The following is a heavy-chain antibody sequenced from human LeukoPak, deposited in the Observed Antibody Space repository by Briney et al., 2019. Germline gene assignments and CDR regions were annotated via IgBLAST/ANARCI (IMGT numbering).Heavy chain of an antibody. Sequence: ASVKVSCKASGYTFTNYYMHWVRQAPGQGLEWVGMINPSGGSTTYAQKFQGRVTMTRDTSTTTVYMELSSLNSEDTAVYYCARRGWSVTTGIDYWGQGTLVTVSS. D-gene: IGHD4-11*01. CDR2: INPSGGST. V-gene: IGHV1-46*01. J-gene: IGHJ4*02. CDR1: GYTFTNYY. CDR3: ARRGWSVTTGIDY.